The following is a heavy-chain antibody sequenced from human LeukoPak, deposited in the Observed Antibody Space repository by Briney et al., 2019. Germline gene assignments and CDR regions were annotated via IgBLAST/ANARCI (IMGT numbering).Heavy chain of an antibody. V-gene: IGHV3-23*01. CDR1: GFTFVGIA. D-gene: IGHD4/OR15-4a*01. J-gene: IGHJ4*02. CDR3: AKGGLGCYKAVFDH. CDR2: FRGSVGSS. Sequence: GRSLSLSCATSGFTFVGIAMSWVRQAPGKVLEWVSGFRGSVGSSPYADSVKGWRTISVDNPTHTLHLQMNRLRAEHTAVYVCAKGGLGCYKAVFDHWGEGTVLRVST.